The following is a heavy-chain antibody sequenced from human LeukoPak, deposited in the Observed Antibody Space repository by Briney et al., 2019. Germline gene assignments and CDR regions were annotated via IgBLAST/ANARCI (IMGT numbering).Heavy chain of an antibody. V-gene: IGHV4-39*01. CDR1: GGSISSSSYY. J-gene: IGHJ4*02. CDR3: ARRSSSWYSKIDS. D-gene: IGHD6-13*01. Sequence: SETLSLTCTVSGGSISSSSYYWGWIRQPPGKGLEWIGNIYYSGSTYYNPSLKSRVTISEDTSKNQFSLKLSSVTAADTAVYYCARRSSSWYSKIDSWGQGTLVTVSS. CDR2: IYYSGST.